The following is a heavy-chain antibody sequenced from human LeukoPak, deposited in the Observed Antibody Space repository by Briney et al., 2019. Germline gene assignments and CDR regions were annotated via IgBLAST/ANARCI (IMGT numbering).Heavy chain of an antibody. CDR1: GFTFSAYS. V-gene: IGHV3-21*01. CDR2: ISSSSSYI. CDR3: ARVPYGDYGS. D-gene: IGHD4-17*01. Sequence: GGSLRLSCAASGFTFSAYSMNWVRQAPGKGLEWVSSISSSSSYISYADSVKGRFTISRDNAKNSLYLQMNSLRAEDTAVYYCARVPYGDYGSWRQGTLVTVSS. J-gene: IGHJ5*02.